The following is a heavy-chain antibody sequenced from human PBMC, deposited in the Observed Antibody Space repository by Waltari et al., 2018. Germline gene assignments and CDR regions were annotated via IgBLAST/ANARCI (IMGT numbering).Heavy chain of an antibody. CDR1: GYSISSGYY. CDR2: IYHSGST. J-gene: IGHJ3*02. V-gene: IGHV4-38-2*01. D-gene: IGHD6-19*01. Sequence: QVQLQESGPGLVKPSETLSLTCAVSGYSISSGYYWGWIRPPPGNGLEWIGSIYHSGSTYHNPSLKSRVTISVDTSKNQFSLKLSSVTAADTAVYYCARPPPSITVAGTVDSDAFDIWGQGTMVTVSS. CDR3: ARPPPSITVAGTVDSDAFDI.